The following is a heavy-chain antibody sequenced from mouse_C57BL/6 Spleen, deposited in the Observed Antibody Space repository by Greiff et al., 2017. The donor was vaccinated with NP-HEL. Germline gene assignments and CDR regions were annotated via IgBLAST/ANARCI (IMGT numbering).Heavy chain of an antibody. Sequence: QVQLQQSGAELVRPGASVTLSCKASGYTFTDYEMHWVKQTPVHGLEWIGAIDPETGGTAYHQQFKGKAILTADKSSSTAYMELRSLTSEDSAVYYCTRGGLGRPYFDYWGQGTTLTVSS. CDR1: GYTFTDYE. D-gene: IGHD4-1*01. CDR2: IDPETGGT. J-gene: IGHJ2*01. CDR3: TRGGLGRPYFDY. V-gene: IGHV1-15*01.